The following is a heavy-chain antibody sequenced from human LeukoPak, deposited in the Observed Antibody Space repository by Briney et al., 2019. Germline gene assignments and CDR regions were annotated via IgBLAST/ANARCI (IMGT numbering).Heavy chain of an antibody. D-gene: IGHD5-12*01. Sequence: ASVQVSCKASGYTFTSYGISWVRQAPGQGLEWMGWISAYNGNTNYAQKLQGRVTMTTDTSTSTAYMELRSLRSDDTAVYYCARVPPYESKGAFDIWGEGTMLTVSS. CDR1: GYTFTSYG. CDR2: ISAYNGNT. V-gene: IGHV1-18*01. J-gene: IGHJ3*02. CDR3: ARVPPYESKGAFDI.